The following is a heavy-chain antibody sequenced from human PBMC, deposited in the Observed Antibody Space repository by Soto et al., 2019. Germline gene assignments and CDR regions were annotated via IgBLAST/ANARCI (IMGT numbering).Heavy chain of an antibody. D-gene: IGHD2-15*01. CDR1: GFTFRNHA. Sequence: QVQLVESGGGVVQPGGSLRLSCAASGFTFRNHAMHWVRQAPGKGLECLAVIAYDGSNAFYRDSVKGRFTVSRDNSKNMLYLHMDSLRFEDTGVYYCARGDREDILVVVGVRPGEYGVDIWGQGTTVTVSS. CDR3: ARGDREDILVVVGVRPGEYGVDI. V-gene: IGHV3-30-3*01. J-gene: IGHJ6*02. CDR2: IAYDGSNA.